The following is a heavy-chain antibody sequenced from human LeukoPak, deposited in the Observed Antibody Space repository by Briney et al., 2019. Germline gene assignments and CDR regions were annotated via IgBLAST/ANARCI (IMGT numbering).Heavy chain of an antibody. Sequence: SETLSLTCTVSGGSISSYYWSWIRQPPGKGLEWIGYIYYSGSTNYNPSLKSRVTISVDTSKNQFSLKLSSVTAADTAVYYCARRTPRRGYSYGHSSFDYWGQGTLVTVSS. V-gene: IGHV4-59*08. J-gene: IGHJ4*02. D-gene: IGHD5-18*01. CDR1: GGSISSYY. CDR3: ARRTPRRGYSYGHSSFDY. CDR2: IYYSGST.